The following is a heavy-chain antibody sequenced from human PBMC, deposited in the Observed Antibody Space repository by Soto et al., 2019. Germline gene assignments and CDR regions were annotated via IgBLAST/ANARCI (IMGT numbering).Heavy chain of an antibody. CDR3: AKVRRFGELRSLY. CDR2: IGVSGDTT. J-gene: IGHJ4*02. D-gene: IGHD3-10*01. V-gene: IGHV3-23*01. Sequence: EVHLLESGGGLVQPGGSLRLYCAASGFTFSSYAMSWVRQAPGKGLEWVSAIGVSGDTTYYADSVKGRFTISRDNSKNTLYLQMGSLRAEETAVYYCAKVRRFGELRSLYWGQGTLVTVSS. CDR1: GFTFSSYA.